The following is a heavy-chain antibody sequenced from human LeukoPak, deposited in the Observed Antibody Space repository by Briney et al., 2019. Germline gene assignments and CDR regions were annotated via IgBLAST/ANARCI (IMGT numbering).Heavy chain of an antibody. CDR3: ANGWSPDY. J-gene: IGHJ4*02. CDR2: ISGSGGST. Sequence: SGGSLRLSCAASGFTFSSHAMSWVRQAPGKGLEWVSGISGSGGSTYYADSVKGRFTIFRDNSKNTLYLQMNSLRAEDTAVYHCANGWSPDYWGRGTLVTVSS. V-gene: IGHV3-23*01. CDR1: GFTFSSHA. D-gene: IGHD2-15*01.